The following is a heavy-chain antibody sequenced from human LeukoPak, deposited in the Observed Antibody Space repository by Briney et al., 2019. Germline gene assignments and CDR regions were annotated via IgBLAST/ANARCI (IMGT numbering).Heavy chain of an antibody. CDR3: VYYYDSSGYYPDAFDI. CDR2: IKEDGSDK. J-gene: IGHJ3*02. D-gene: IGHD3-22*01. CDR1: GFTFSNSW. V-gene: IGHV3-7*01. Sequence: PGGSLRLSCLASGFTFSNSWMTWVRQAPGRGLEWVANIKEDGSDKQYVDSVRGRFTISRDNSRNTLYLQMNSLRAEDTAVYYCVYYYDSSGYYPDAFDIWGQGTMVTVSS.